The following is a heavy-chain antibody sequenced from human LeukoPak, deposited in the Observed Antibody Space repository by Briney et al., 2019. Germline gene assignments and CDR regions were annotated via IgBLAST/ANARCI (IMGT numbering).Heavy chain of an antibody. D-gene: IGHD3-10*02. CDR3: ARDLHYYVAMDV. Sequence: GRSLRLSCAASGFTFRNYGVHWVRQAPGKGLEWVAVISDGGSEKYYADSEKGRFTISRDNSRNAVYLQMNSLRPEDTAVYYCARDLHYYVAMDVWGQGTTVTVSS. J-gene: IGHJ6*02. CDR1: GFTFRNYG. CDR2: ISDGGSEK. V-gene: IGHV3-30*03.